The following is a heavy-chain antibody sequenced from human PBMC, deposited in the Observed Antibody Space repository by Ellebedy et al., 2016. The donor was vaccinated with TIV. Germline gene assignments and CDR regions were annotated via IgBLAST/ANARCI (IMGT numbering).Heavy chain of an antibody. V-gene: IGHV3-9*01. J-gene: IGHJ4*02. Sequence: GGSLRLSXAASGFTFDDYAMHWVRQAPGKGLEWVSGLSWNSGSIGYADSVKGRFTISRDNAKSSLYLQMNSLRIEDTAVYYCTKDLLRGIWGGSGRDYWGQGTLVTVSS. D-gene: IGHD7-27*01. CDR2: LSWNSGSI. CDR3: TKDLLRGIWGGSGRDY. CDR1: GFTFDDYA.